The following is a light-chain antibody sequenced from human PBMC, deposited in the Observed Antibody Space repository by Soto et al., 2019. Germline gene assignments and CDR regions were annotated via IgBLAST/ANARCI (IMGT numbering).Light chain of an antibody. Sequence: IQLTQSPSSLSASVGDRVTITCRASQGISSYLAWYQQKPGKAPKLLIYAASTLQSGVPSRFSGSGSGTDFTLTISSLQPEDFATYYCHLLNSYPSITFGQGTRLEIK. V-gene: IGKV1-9*01. CDR2: AAS. CDR1: QGISSY. CDR3: HLLNSYPSIT. J-gene: IGKJ5*01.